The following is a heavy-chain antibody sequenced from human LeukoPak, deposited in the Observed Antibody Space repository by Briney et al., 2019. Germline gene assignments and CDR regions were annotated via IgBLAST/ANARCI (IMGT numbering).Heavy chain of an antibody. CDR3: AKVRVVVVGSYYFDY. J-gene: IGHJ4*02. Sequence: GGSLRLSCAASGFTFSGYSLNWVRQAPGKGLEWVSTISGGGGSTYYADSVKGRFTISRDNSKNTLYLQVNSLRAEDTAVYYCAKVRVVVVGSYYFDYWGQGTLVTVSS. D-gene: IGHD3-22*01. CDR2: ISGGGGST. CDR1: GFTFSGYS. V-gene: IGHV3-23*01.